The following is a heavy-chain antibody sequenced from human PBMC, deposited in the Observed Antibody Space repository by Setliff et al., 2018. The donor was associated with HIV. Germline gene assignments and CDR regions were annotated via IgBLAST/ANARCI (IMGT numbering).Heavy chain of an antibody. CDR2: VYYRGIT. J-gene: IGHJ4*02. Sequence: LSLTCSVSGGSTSSSSYYWAWVRQPPGKGPEWIGRVYYRGITHYNPSLKSRVTISVDTSKNQFSLKLSSVTAADTAVYYCATHGAQWGQGTLVTVSS. V-gene: IGHV4-39*01. CDR1: GGSTSSSSYY. CDR3: ATHGAQ. D-gene: IGHD1-26*01.